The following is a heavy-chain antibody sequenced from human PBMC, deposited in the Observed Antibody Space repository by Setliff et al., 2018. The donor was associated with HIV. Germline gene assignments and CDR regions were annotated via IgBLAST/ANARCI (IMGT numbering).Heavy chain of an antibody. CDR2: INHSGSP. CDR3: ARGFRYYDYVWGSYRPYYFDY. V-gene: IGHV4-34*01. J-gene: IGHJ4*02. D-gene: IGHD3-16*02. CDR1: GGSFSGYY. Sequence: SETLSLTCAVYGGSFSGYYWSWIRQPPGKGLEWIGEINHSGSPNYNPSLKSRVTISVDTSKNQFSLKLSSVTAADTAVYYCARGFRYYDYVWGSYRPYYFDYWGQGTLVTVSS.